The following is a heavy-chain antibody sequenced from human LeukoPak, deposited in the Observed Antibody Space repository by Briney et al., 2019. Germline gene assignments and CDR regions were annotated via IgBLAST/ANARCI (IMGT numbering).Heavy chain of an antibody. V-gene: IGHV3-23*01. CDR1: GFTFSSYA. D-gene: IGHD6-13*01. J-gene: IGHJ4*02. CDR2: ISGSGGST. CDR3: AKFVGSSSWPSPVDY. Sequence: GGSLRLSCAASGFTFSSYAMSWVRQARGKGLEWVSAISGSGGSTYYADSVKGRFTISRDNSKNTLYLQMNSLRAEDTAVYYCAKFVGSSSWPSPVDYWGQGTLVTVSS.